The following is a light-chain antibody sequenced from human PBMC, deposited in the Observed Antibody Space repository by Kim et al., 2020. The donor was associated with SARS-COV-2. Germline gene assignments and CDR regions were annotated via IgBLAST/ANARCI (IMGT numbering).Light chain of an antibody. CDR3: QQYDTSPYN. CDR1: TY. CDR2: GAF. J-gene: IGKJ2*01. V-gene: IGKV3-20*01. Sequence: TYLAWYQHKPGQSPRLLIYGAFNRAPGIPDRFSGSGSETDFTLTISRLQPEDFAVYYCQQYDTSPYNFGQGTKLEIK.